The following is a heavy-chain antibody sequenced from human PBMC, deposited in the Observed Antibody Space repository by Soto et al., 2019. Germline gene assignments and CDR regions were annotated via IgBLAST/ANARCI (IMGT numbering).Heavy chain of an antibody. CDR2: ISGSGAYT. D-gene: IGHD2-15*01. CDR1: GFTFSDYA. CDR3: ARRLYCIGGTCYFYYYGMDV. J-gene: IGHJ6*02. Sequence: GGSLRLSCAASGFTFSDYAMTWVRQAPGKGLEWVSSISGSGAYTYYADSVKGRFTISRDNSKNTLYLQMNGLRAEDTAVYYCARRLYCIGGTCYFYYYGMDVWGQGTTVTVSS. V-gene: IGHV3-23*01.